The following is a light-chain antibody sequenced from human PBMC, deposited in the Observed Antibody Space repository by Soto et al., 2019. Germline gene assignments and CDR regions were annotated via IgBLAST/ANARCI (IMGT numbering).Light chain of an antibody. Sequence: DIQMTQSPSSLSASVGDRVTITCRASQSINNYLNWYRQKPGKAPELLIYAASSLQTGVPSTFSGSGSGTYFTLTISSLKPEDFATYYCQQSFDTPLTFGGGTKVEI. CDR3: QQSFDTPLT. CDR2: AAS. J-gene: IGKJ4*01. V-gene: IGKV1-39*01. CDR1: QSINNY.